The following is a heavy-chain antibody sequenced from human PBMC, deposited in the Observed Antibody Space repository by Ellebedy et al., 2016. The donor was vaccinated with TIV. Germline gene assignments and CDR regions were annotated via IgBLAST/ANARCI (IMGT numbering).Heavy chain of an antibody. D-gene: IGHD1-26*01. V-gene: IGHV3-20*03. CDR1: GFTFDDYG. Sequence: GGSLRLXXAASGFTFDDYGMSWVRQAPGKGLEWVSGINWNGGSTGYADSVKGRFTISRDNAKNSLYLQMNSLRVEDSAVYYCASEYGGAPDNWGQGTLVTVSS. CDR2: INWNGGST. J-gene: IGHJ4*02. CDR3: ASEYGGAPDN.